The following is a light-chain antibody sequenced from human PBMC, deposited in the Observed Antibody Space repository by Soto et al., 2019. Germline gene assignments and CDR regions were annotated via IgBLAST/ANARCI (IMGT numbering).Light chain of an antibody. CDR3: QHYNSYSEA. V-gene: IGKV1-5*03. Sequence: DIQMTQSPSTLSGSVGDRVTITCRASQTISSWLAWYQQKPGKAPKLLIYKASTLKSGVPSRFSGSGSGTEFTLTLSSLQPDDFEPYYCQHYNSYSEAFGQGTKVDLK. CDR1: QTISSW. J-gene: IGKJ1*01. CDR2: KAS.